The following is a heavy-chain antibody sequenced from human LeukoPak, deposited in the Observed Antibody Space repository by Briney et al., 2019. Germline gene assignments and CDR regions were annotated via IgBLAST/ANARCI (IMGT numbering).Heavy chain of an antibody. CDR2: IYSGGST. J-gene: IGHJ4*02. D-gene: IGHD3-3*01. Sequence: GGSLRLSCAASGFTVSSNYMSWVRQAPGKGLEWVSVIYSGGSTYYADSVKGRFTISRDNSKNTLYLQMNSLRAEDTAVYYCAKDDSSDFWSGYSLVYWGQGTLVTVSS. V-gene: IGHV3-66*01. CDR1: GFTVSSNY. CDR3: AKDDSSDFWSGYSLVY.